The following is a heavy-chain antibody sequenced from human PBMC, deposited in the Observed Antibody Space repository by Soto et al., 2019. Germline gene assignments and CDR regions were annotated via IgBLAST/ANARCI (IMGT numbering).Heavy chain of an antibody. V-gene: IGHV3-48*01. CDR2: IVSGSNSI. Sequence: EVQLVESGGGLVQLGGSLRLSCAASGFTFSHYSLNWVRQTPGKGLEWIAYIVSGSNSIYYADSVKGRFTISRDNANNSLYLQMNSLRAEDTAVYYCARSLPARLYFDSWGQGTLVTVSS. D-gene: IGHD6-6*01. CDR3: ARSLPARLYFDS. CDR1: GFTFSHYS. J-gene: IGHJ4*02.